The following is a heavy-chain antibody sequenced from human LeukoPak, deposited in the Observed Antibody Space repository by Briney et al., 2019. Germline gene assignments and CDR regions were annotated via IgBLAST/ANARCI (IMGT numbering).Heavy chain of an antibody. CDR2: INNDGSTT. D-gene: IGHD3-16*02. V-gene: IGHV3-74*01. CDR1: GFTFSGHW. J-gene: IGHJ3*02. CDR3: ARAGEFYDYVWGSYRSDAFDI. Sequence: GVSLRLSCAASGFTFSGHWMHWVRQAPGKGLVWVSRINNDGSTTSYADSVKGRFTLSRDNAKNTLYPQMNSLRAEDTAVYYCARAGEFYDYVWGSYRSDAFDIWGQGTMVTVSS.